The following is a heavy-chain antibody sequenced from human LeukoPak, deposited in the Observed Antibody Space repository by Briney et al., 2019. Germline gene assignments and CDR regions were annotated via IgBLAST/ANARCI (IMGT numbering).Heavy chain of an antibody. CDR2: IYYSGST. CDR3: ARGRFPTYSSSWYLDY. Sequence: SETLSLTCTVSGGSISSYYWSWIRQPPGKGLEWIGYIYYSGSTNYNPSLKSRVTKSVDTSKNQFSLKLSSVTAADTAVYYCARGRFPTYSSSWYLDYWGQGTLVAVSS. D-gene: IGHD6-13*01. CDR1: GGSISSYY. V-gene: IGHV4-59*01. J-gene: IGHJ4*02.